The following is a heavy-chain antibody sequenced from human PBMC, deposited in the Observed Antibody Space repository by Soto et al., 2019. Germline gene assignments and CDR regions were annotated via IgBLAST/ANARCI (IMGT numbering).Heavy chain of an antibody. V-gene: IGHV3-33*01. Sequence: QVQLVESGVGVVQPGRSLRLSCAASGFTFSSYGMHWVRQAPGKGLEWVAVIWYDGSNKYYADSVKGRFTISRDNSKNTLYLQMNSLRAEDTAVYYCARSDYVDYAAFDIWGQGTMVTVSS. CDR1: GFTFSSYG. D-gene: IGHD4-17*01. CDR2: IWYDGSNK. CDR3: ARSDYVDYAAFDI. J-gene: IGHJ3*02.